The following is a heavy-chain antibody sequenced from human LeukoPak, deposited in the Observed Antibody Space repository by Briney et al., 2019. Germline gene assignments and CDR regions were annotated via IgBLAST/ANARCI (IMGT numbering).Heavy chain of an antibody. V-gene: IGHV3-7*01. CDR2: IKQDGSDK. CDR3: ARGGRSGSP. Sequence: PGGSLRLSCAASGFIFSSYWMTWVRQAPGKGLEWVANIKQDGSDKYYVDSVRGRFTISRDNAKNSLFLQMNSLRAEDAAVYYCARGGRSGSPWGQGTLVTASS. CDR1: GFIFSSYW. D-gene: IGHD1-26*01. J-gene: IGHJ5*02.